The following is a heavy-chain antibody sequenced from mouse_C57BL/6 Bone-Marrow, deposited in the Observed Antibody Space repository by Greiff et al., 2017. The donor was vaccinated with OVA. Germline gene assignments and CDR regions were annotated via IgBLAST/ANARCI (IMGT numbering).Heavy chain of an antibody. V-gene: IGHV1-54*01. CDR3: ARWLLPHWYFDV. CDR2: INPGSGGT. J-gene: IGHJ1*03. Sequence: QVQLKESGAELVRPGTSVKVSCKASGYAFTNYLIEWVKQRPGQGLEWIGVINPGSGGTNYNEKFKGKATLTADKSSSTAYMQLSSLTSEDSAVYFCARWLLPHWYFDVWGTGTTVTVSS. D-gene: IGHD2-3*01. CDR1: GYAFTNYL.